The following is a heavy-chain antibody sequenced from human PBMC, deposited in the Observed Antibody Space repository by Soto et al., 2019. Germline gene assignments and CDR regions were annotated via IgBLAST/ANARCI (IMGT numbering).Heavy chain of an antibody. CDR3: AREKGYCSSTSCYYYMDV. V-gene: IGHV1-2*04. Sequence: ASVKVSCKASGYTFTGYYMHWVRQAPGQGLEWMGWINPNSGGTNYAQKFQGWVTMTRDTSISTTYMELSRLRSDDTAVYYCAREKGYCSSTSCYYYMDVWGKGTTVTV. J-gene: IGHJ6*03. CDR1: GYTFTGYY. D-gene: IGHD2-2*01. CDR2: INPNSGGT.